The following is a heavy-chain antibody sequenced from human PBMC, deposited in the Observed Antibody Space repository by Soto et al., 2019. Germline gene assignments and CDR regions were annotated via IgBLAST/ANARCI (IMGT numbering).Heavy chain of an antibody. V-gene: IGHV3-21*01. CDR3: ARDKGYGVDLGS. D-gene: IGHD4-17*01. Sequence: VQLVGSGGGLVKPGGSLRLSCAASGFSFSDYYMSWVRQAPGKGLEWVSSISGKSTYIYYAASVKGRFTISRENARNSVYQLMHSLSAEDTAVYCSARDKGYGVDLGSWGQGTLVTVSS. CDR1: GFSFSDYY. CDR2: ISGKSTYI. J-gene: IGHJ4*02.